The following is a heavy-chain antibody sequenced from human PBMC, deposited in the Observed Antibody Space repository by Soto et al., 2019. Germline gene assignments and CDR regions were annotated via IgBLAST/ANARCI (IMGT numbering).Heavy chain of an antibody. Sequence: QVQLVQSGGEVRKPGASVKLSCVSSGYTFTSHGFSCVRHAPGQGLEWLGWISANSGDTNYAQKVQGRLTLTTDYSTSTISMELRKLRSDDTAVYYCARTYYAFRSGQPHDFWGQGTLITVYS. D-gene: IGHD3-3*01. CDR2: ISANSGDT. J-gene: IGHJ4*02. CDR1: GYTFTSHG. CDR3: ARTYYAFRSGQPHDF. V-gene: IGHV1-18*01.